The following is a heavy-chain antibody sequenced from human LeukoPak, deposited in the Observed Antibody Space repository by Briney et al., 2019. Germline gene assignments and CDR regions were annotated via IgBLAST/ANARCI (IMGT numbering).Heavy chain of an antibody. CDR3: AGGRIPLGELSLFDY. D-gene: IGHD3-16*02. J-gene: IGHJ4*02. CDR1: GGSISSYY. CDR2: IYYSGST. Sequence: PSEALSLTCTVSGGSISSYYWSWIRQPPGKGLEWIGSIYYSGSTYYNPSLKSRVTISVDTSKNQFSLKLSSVTAADTAVYYCAGGRIPLGELSLFDYWGQGTLVTVSS. V-gene: IGHV4-59*04.